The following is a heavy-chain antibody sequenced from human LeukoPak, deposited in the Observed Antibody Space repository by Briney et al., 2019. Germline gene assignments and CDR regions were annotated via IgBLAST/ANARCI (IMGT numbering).Heavy chain of an antibody. J-gene: IGHJ5*02. CDR2: IYNSGS. Sequence: SETLSLTCSVSGASITTFYWSWIWQPAGKGLEWVGRIYNSGSSYNPSLKGRVTMSADRSKNQFFLTLTSVTAADTALYYCAREDCPGGSCHLGFDPWGQGTLSPSPQ. CDR1: GASITTFY. V-gene: IGHV4-4*07. CDR3: AREDCPGGSCHLGFDP. D-gene: IGHD2-15*01.